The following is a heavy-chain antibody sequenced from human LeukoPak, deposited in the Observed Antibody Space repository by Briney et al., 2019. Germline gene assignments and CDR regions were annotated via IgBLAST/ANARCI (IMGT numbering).Heavy chain of an antibody. V-gene: IGHV4-39*07. J-gene: IGHJ6*04. Sequence: SETLSLTCTVSGGSISSSSYYWGWIRQPPGKGLEWIGSIYYSGSTYYNPSLKSRVTISVDTSKNQFSLKLSSVTAADTAVYYCARNTVTTYGGYDYWGKGTTVTVSS. CDR3: ARNTVTTYGGYDY. CDR1: GGSISSSSYY. D-gene: IGHD4-17*01. CDR2: IYYSGST.